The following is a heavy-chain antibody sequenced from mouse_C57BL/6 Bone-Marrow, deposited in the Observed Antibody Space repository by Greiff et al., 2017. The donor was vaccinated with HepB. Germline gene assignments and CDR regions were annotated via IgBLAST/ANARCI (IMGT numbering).Heavy chain of an antibody. D-gene: IGHD2-5*01. J-gene: IGHJ4*01. CDR1: GFTFSDYY. V-gene: IGHV5-16*01. Sequence: EVKLMESEGGLVQPGSSMKLSCTASGFTFSDYYMAWVRQVPEKGLEWVANINYDGSSTYYLDSLKSRFIISRDNAKNILYLQMSSLKSEDTATYYCAREAYYSNPYAMDYWGQGTSVTVSS. CDR2: INYDGSST. CDR3: AREAYYSNPYAMDY.